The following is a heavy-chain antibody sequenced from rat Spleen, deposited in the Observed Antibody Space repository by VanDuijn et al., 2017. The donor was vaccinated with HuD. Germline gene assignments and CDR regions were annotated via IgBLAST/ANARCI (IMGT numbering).Heavy chain of an antibody. Sequence: EVQLVESGGGLVQPGRSLKLSCVVSGFTFSNNAMAWVRQAPTKGLEWVASISAAGGNSYYRDSVKGRFTISRDNAKNTLYLQMNSLRSEDTATYYCTRDRRIRGTDYFDHWGQGVMVTVSS. CDR2: ISAAGGNS. V-gene: IGHV5S13*01. D-gene: IGHD4-3*01. CDR1: GFTFSNNA. J-gene: IGHJ2*01. CDR3: TRDRRIRGTDYFDH.